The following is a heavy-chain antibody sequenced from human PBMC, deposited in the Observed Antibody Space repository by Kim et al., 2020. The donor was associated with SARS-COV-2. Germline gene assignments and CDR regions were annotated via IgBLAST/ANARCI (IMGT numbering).Heavy chain of an antibody. D-gene: IGHD3-10*01. Sequence: LTNRVTISVDTSKNQFSLKLRSVTAADTAVYYCARHATGFTMVRANWFDPWGQGTLVTVSS. J-gene: IGHJ5*02. CDR3: ARHATGFTMVRANWFDP. V-gene: IGHV4-39*01.